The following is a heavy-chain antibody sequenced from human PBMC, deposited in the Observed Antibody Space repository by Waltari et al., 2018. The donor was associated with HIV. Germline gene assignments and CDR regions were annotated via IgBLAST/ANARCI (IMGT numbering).Heavy chain of an antibody. CDR2: IYYSGST. V-gene: IGHV4-30-4*01. CDR3: GRLSRRGNSGYIDP. Sequence: QVQLHESGPGLVMPSQSLSLTCTVFGGSNMTDDYYWTWIRQPPGKDMEWIGYIYYSGSTYYNPALKSRARISLDKSTRQFSLRLTSVTAADTAMYYCGRLSRRGNSGYIDPWGRGILVTVSS. CDR1: GGSNMTDDYY. J-gene: IGHJ5*02. D-gene: IGHD6-25*01.